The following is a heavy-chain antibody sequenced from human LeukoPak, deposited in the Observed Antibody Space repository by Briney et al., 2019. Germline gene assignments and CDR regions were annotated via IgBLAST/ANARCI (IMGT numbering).Heavy chain of an antibody. D-gene: IGHD2-21*02. CDR3: ARLQVHCGGDCYTRWFDP. CDR1: GFTFSSYA. J-gene: IGHJ5*02. Sequence: GSLRLSCAASGFTFSSYALSWIRQPPGKGLAWIAYIYYSGNTNYNPSLKSRVTISLDRSKTQFSLKLRSVTAADTAVYYCARLQVHCGGDCYTRWFDPWGQGTLVTVSS. CDR2: IYYSGNT. V-gene: IGHV4-59*08.